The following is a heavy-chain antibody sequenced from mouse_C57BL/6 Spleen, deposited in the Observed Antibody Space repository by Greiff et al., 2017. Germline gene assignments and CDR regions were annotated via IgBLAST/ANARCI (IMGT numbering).Heavy chain of an antibody. CDR3: TREEYDYDEASYYYAMDY. CDR1: GFTFSSYA. D-gene: IGHD2-4*01. CDR2: ISSGGDYI. J-gene: IGHJ4*01. V-gene: IGHV5-9-1*02. Sequence: EVQLVESGEGLVKPGGSLKLSCAASGFTFSSYAMSWVRQTPEKRLEWVAYISSGGDYIYYADTVKGRFTISRDNARNTLYLQMSSLKSEDTAMYYCTREEYDYDEASYYYAMDYWGQGTSVTVSS.